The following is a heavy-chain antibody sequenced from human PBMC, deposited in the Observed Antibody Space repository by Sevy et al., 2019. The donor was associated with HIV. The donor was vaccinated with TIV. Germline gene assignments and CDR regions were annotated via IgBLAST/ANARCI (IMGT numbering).Heavy chain of an antibody. CDR3: TRALATADTPEYYFDY. CDR2: IRRNSHEPYGGTT. D-gene: IGHD5-12*01. V-gene: IGHV3-49*03. Sequence: GGSLRLSCTSSGFTFGDYAMSWFRQAPGKGLEWVAFIRRNSHEPYGGTTEYAASVKGRFTISRDDSKRIAYLQMNSLKTEDTAVSYCTRALATADTPEYYFDYWGQGILVTVSS. J-gene: IGHJ4*02. CDR1: GFTFGDYA.